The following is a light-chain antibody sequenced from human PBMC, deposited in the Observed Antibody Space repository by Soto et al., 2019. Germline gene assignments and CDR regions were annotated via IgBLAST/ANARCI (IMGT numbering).Light chain of an antibody. CDR2: DVY. CDR1: SSDIGRYDY. J-gene: IGLJ1*01. CDR3: SSYTSSNSLV. V-gene: IGLV2-14*03. Sequence: QSVLTQPASVSGSPGQSITISCTGTSSDIGRYDYVSWYQQHPGKAPKFIIYDVYSRPSGVSNRFSGSKSGNTASLTISGLQPEDEADYFCSSYTSSNSLVFGPGTRSPS.